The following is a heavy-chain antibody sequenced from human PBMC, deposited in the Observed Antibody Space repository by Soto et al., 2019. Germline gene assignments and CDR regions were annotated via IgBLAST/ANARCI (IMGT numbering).Heavy chain of an antibody. CDR1: GYLFTAYS. D-gene: IGHD2-15*01. Sequence: ASVKVSCKASGYLFTAYSMHWVRLAPGQGLEWMGVVNPSGGSTKYAQNFQGRVTMTRDTSTTTIYMELSSLRSDDTAMYYCAREENCSGGTCYSEYFHRWGQGTLVTVSS. J-gene: IGHJ1*01. V-gene: IGHV1-46*01. CDR3: AREENCSGGTCYSEYFHR. CDR2: VNPSGGST.